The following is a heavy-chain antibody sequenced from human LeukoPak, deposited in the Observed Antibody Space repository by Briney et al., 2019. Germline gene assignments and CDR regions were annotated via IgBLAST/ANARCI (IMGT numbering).Heavy chain of an antibody. CDR1: GGSIGKTSYY. CDR3: ARFKQLGRSFDS. CDR2: IYYSGTT. D-gene: IGHD1-1*01. Sequence: PSETLSLTCTVSGGSIGKTSYYWGWIRQPPGKGLEWIGNIYYSGTTYYNPSLKSRVTISVDASKNQFSLTLNSVTAADTAVYFCARFKQLGRSFDSWGLGSLVTVSS. V-gene: IGHV4-39*07. J-gene: IGHJ4*02.